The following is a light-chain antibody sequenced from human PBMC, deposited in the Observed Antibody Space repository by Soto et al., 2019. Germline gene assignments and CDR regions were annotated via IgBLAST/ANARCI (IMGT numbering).Light chain of an antibody. CDR1: QSVSSN. CDR2: GAS. V-gene: IGKV3-15*01. CDR3: QQYNNLPYT. Sequence: EIVMTQSPATLSVSPGERAALSCRASQSVSSNFAWYQQKPGQAPRLLIYGASARATGIPARFSGSGSGTEFTLNISSLQSEDFAVYYCQQYNNLPYTFGQGTKLEIK. J-gene: IGKJ2*01.